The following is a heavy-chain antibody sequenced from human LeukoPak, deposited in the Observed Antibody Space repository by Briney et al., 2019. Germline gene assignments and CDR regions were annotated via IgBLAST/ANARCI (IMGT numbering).Heavy chain of an antibody. D-gene: IGHD6-19*01. CDR2: ISSSSSHT. Sequence: GGSLRLSCAAAGFTFSDYYMIWIRQAPGKGLEWVSYISSSSSHTNYADSVKGRFTISRDNSKNTLYLQMNSLRAEDRAVYYCAKARGASAWDYVDIWGQGTLVTVSS. V-gene: IGHV3-11*05. CDR3: AKARGASAWDYVDI. CDR1: GFTFSDYY. J-gene: IGHJ4*02.